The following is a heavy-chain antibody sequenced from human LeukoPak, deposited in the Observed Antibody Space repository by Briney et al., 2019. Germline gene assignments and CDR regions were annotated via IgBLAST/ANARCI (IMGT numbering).Heavy chain of an antibody. CDR2: INHSGST. CDR1: GGSFSGYY. Sequence: SETLSLTCAVYGGSFSGYYWSWIRQPPGKGLEWLGEINHSGSTNYNPSLKSRVTISVDTSKNQFSLKLSSVTAADTAVYYCARVRAAGKTTIVDYWGQGTLVTVSS. CDR3: ARVRAAGKTTIVDY. V-gene: IGHV4-34*01. D-gene: IGHD6-13*01. J-gene: IGHJ4*02.